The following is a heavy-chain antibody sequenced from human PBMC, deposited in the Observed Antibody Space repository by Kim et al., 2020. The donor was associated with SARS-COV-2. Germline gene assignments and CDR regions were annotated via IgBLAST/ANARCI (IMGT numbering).Heavy chain of an antibody. CDR1: GGSISSSNW. CDR2: IYHSGST. V-gene: IGHV4-4*02. CDR3: ASGYPAQLVPRYYYGMDV. Sequence: SETLSLTCAVSGGSISSSNWWSWVRQPPGKGLEWIGEIYHSGSTNYNPSLKSRVTISVDKSKNQFSLKLSSVTAADTAVYYCASGYPAQLVPRYYYGMDVWGQGTTVTVSS. D-gene: IGHD6-13*01. J-gene: IGHJ6*02.